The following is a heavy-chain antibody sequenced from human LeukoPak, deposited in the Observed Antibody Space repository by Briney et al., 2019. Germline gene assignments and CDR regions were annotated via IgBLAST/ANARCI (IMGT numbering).Heavy chain of an antibody. V-gene: IGHV1-69*13. Sequence: SVKVSCKASGGTFSSYAISWVRQAPGQGLEWMGGIIPIFGTANYAQKFQGRVTITADESTSTAYMELSSLRSEDTAVYYCARASVVTRFGGYYYYYYMDVWGKGTTVTVSS. CDR3: ARASVVTRFGGYYYYYYMDV. CDR1: GGTFSSYA. D-gene: IGHD4-23*01. J-gene: IGHJ6*03. CDR2: IIPIFGTA.